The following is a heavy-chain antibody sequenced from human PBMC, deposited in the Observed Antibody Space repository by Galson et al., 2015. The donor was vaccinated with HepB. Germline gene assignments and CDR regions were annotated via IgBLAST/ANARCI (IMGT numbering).Heavy chain of an antibody. CDR3: ARESRVQLGDGYYLDY. J-gene: IGHJ4*02. CDR1: GDSLNNYY. Sequence: SETLSLTCSVSGDSLNNYYWGWIRQPAGKGLEWIGRIYVSRGTDYNPSLESRVTMSVDTSRNQFSLKVTSVTAADTAVYYCARESRVQLGDGYYLDYWGQGTLAAVSS. CDR2: IYVSRGT. D-gene: IGHD1-1*01. V-gene: IGHV4-4*07.